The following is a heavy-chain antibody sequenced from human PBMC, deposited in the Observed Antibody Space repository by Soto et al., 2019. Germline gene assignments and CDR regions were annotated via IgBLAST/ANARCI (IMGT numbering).Heavy chain of an antibody. Sequence: GGSLRLSCAASGFTFSDYSMNWVRQAPGKGLEWVSYISRSGSDIYYADSVKGRFTISRDNAKNSLFLQMNSLRAEDTAVYYCATVGYCSSTSCQTRYYYYGMDVWGQGTTVTVSS. CDR1: GFTFSDYS. CDR3: ATVGYCSSTSCQTRYYYYGMDV. J-gene: IGHJ6*02. V-gene: IGHV3-11*01. D-gene: IGHD2-2*03. CDR2: ISRSGSDI.